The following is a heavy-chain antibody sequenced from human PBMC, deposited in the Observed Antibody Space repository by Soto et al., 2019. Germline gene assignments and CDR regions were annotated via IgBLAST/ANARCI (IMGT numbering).Heavy chain of an antibody. CDR2: INPNSGGT. CDR3: ARGGYDYIWGSYRHDAFDI. V-gene: IGHV1-2*04. J-gene: IGHJ3*02. D-gene: IGHD3-16*02. Sequence: ASVKVSCKASGYTFTGYYMHWVRQAPGQGLERMGWINPNSGGTNYSQKFQGWVTMTRDTSISTAYMELSRLRSDDTAVYFCARGGYDYIWGSYRHDAFDIWGQGTMVTVSS. CDR1: GYTFTGYY.